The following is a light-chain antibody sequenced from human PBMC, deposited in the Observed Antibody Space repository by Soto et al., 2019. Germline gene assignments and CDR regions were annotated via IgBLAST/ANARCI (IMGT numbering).Light chain of an antibody. CDR3: KSYAGSNTYV. V-gene: IGLV2-8*01. CDR2: EVV. Sequence: QSVLTQPPSASGPPGQSVTISCTGTKSDIGVYDFVSWYQHHPGKAPRLIIYEVVQRPSGVPDRFSGSKSGNTASLTVSGLQAADEADYFCKSYAGSNTYVFGSETKVTVL. J-gene: IGLJ1*01. CDR1: KSDIGVYDF.